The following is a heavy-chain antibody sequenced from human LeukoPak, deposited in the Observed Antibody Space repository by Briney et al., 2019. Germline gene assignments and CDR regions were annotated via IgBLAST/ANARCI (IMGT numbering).Heavy chain of an antibody. J-gene: IGHJ4*02. D-gene: IGHD5-24*01. CDR3: ARHPIGGGDGYILDY. CDR1: GYRFTSYW. Sequence: GESLKISCKGSGYRFTSYWIGWVRPMPGKGLEWMGIIYPGDSDTRYSPSFQGQVTISADKSISTAYLQWSSLKASDTAMYYCARHPIGGGDGYILDYWGQGTLVTVSS. CDR2: IYPGDSDT. V-gene: IGHV5-51*01.